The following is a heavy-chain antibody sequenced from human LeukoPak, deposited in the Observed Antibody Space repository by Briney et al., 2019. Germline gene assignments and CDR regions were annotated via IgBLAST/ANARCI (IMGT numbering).Heavy chain of an antibody. Sequence: PGGSLRLSCAASGFTFSSYSMNWVRQAPGKGLEWVSSISSSSSYIYYADSVKGRFTISGDTAKNSLYLQMNSLRAEDTAVYYCAKDGAAGPYNWFDPWGQGTLVTVSS. J-gene: IGHJ5*02. D-gene: IGHD6-13*01. CDR1: GFTFSSYS. V-gene: IGHV3-21*04. CDR2: ISSSSSYI. CDR3: AKDGAAGPYNWFDP.